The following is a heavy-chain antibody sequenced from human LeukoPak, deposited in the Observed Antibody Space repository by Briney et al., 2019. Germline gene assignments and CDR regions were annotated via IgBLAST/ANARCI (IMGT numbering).Heavy chain of an antibody. J-gene: IGHJ4*02. CDR3: ARATYDGPLYFGY. V-gene: IGHV4-59*01. CDR2: IYYSGST. CDR1: GGSISNYY. Sequence: SETLSLTCTVSGGSISNYYWSWVRQPPGKGLEWIGYIYYSGSTSYNPSLKSRVAISVETSKNQFSVNLISVTAVDADVYYCARATYDGPLYFGYWGQGTLVTVSS. D-gene: IGHD3-3*01.